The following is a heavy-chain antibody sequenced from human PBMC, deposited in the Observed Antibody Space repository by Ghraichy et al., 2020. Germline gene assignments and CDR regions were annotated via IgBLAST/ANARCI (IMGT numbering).Heavy chain of an antibody. CDR3: VKEGATGGSYPFDY. D-gene: IGHD1-26*01. CDR2: LSYDANNK. CDR1: GFTFSVSA. V-gene: IGHV3-30*04. Sequence: LALTCAASGFTFSVSAMHWVRQAPGKGLEWVTFLSYDANNKYYADSVKGRFTISRDISKNTLYLQMNNLRPEDTAVYYCVKEGATGGSYPFDYWGQGTLVAVSS. J-gene: IGHJ4*02.